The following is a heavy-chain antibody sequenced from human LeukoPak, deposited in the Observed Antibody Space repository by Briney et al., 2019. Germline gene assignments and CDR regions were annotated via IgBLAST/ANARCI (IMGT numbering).Heavy chain of an antibody. CDR1: GYTFTSYY. Sequence: GASVKVPCKASGYTFTSYYMHWVRQAPGQGLEWMGIINPSGGSTTYAQKFQGRVIMTSDTSTSTVYMELSSLRSEDTAVYYCARDGMTTVVTGAFDIWGQGTMVTVSS. CDR3: ARDGMTTVVTGAFDI. J-gene: IGHJ3*02. D-gene: IGHD4-23*01. CDR2: INPSGGST. V-gene: IGHV1-46*01.